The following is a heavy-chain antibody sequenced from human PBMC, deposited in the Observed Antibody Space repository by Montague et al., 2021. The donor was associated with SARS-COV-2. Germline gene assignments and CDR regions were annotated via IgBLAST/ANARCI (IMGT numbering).Heavy chain of an antibody. CDR3: MRDHPSGCPRRAYDI. CDR1: GGSITGYY. Sequence: SETLSLTCTVSGGSITGYYWSWLRRSPGKGLEWIAYIYNGGAVNYNPSLGSRVTISTDTSKNQLSLKVNSVTAADTAVYYCMRDHPSGCPRRAYDIWGQGTVVTVSS. J-gene: IGHJ3*02. V-gene: IGHV4-59*01. CDR2: IYNGGAV.